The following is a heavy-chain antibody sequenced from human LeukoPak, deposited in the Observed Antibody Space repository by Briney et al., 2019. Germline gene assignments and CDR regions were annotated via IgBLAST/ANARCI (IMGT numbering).Heavy chain of an antibody. V-gene: IGHV3-23*01. CDR2: ISGSGGST. Sequence: GGSLRLSCAASGFTFSSYAMSWVRQAPGKGLEWVSAISGSGGSTYYADSVKGRFTTSRDNSKNTLYLQMNSLRVEDTAVYYCARNTYYYERSGWKAFDIWGQGTMVTVSS. J-gene: IGHJ3*02. D-gene: IGHD3-22*01. CDR1: GFTFSSYA. CDR3: ARNTYYYERSGWKAFDI.